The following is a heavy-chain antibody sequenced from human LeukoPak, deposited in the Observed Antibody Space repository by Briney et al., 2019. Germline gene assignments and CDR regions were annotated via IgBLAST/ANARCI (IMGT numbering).Heavy chain of an antibody. CDR1: GFTFSSYA. V-gene: IGHV3-30-3*02. CDR2: ISYDGSNK. Sequence: GGSLRLSCAASGFTFSSYAMHWVRQAPGKGLEWVAVISYDGSNKYYADSVKGRFTISRDNSENTLYLQMNSLRAEDTAVYYCVKHFDYWGQGTLVTVSS. J-gene: IGHJ4*02. CDR3: VKHFDY.